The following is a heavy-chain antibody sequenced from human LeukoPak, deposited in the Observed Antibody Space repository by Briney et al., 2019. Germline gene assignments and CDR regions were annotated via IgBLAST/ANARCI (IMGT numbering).Heavy chain of an antibody. D-gene: IGHD5-12*01. CDR3: ARYSGYDGDDYYFDY. Sequence: ASVKVSCKASGYTFTSYYMHWVRQAPGQGLEWMGIINPSGGSTSYAQKFQGRVTMTRDMSTSTVYMELSSLRSEDTAVYYCARYSGYDGDDYYFDYWGQGTLVTVSS. J-gene: IGHJ4*02. CDR1: GYTFTSYY. CDR2: INPSGGST. V-gene: IGHV1-46*01.